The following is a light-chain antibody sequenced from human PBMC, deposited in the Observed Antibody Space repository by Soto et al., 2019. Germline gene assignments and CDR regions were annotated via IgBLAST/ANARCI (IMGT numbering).Light chain of an antibody. CDR2: DAS. CDR1: QGVSNY. Sequence: EIVLTQSPATLSLSPGERATLSCRASQGVSNYLAWYQQKSGQAPRLLIYDASNRATGISARFSGSGSGTDFTLTSSSLEPEDFAVYFCQHRSSWPLTFGGGNKVEIK. V-gene: IGKV3-11*01. CDR3: QHRSSWPLT. J-gene: IGKJ4*01.